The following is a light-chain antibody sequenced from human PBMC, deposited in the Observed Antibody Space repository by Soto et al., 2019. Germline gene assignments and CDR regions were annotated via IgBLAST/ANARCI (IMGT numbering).Light chain of an antibody. V-gene: IGLV2-14*01. CDR1: SSDVGNYNY. CDR3: NSYTTSSTLV. J-gene: IGLJ2*01. CDR2: DVS. Sequence: QSALTQPASVSGSPGQSITISCTGTSSDVGNYNYVSWYQRHPGKAPKLVIYDVSYRPSGVSTRFSGSKSGDTASLTISGLQAEDEADYYCNSYTTSSTLVFGGGTKLTVL.